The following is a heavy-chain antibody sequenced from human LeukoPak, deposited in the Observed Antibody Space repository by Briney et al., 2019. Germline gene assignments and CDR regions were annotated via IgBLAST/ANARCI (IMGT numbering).Heavy chain of an antibody. CDR1: GFTFSSYS. J-gene: IGHJ5*02. CDR3: AKGGRNNNWFDP. CDR2: ISSTSTYI. Sequence: PGGSLRLSCAASGFTFSSYSLNWVRQAPGNGLEWVSFISSTSTYIDYADSVKGRFTISRDNAKKSLYLQMDGLRAEDTAVYYCAKGGRNNNWFDPWGQGTLVTVSS. V-gene: IGHV3-21*01. D-gene: IGHD1-14*01.